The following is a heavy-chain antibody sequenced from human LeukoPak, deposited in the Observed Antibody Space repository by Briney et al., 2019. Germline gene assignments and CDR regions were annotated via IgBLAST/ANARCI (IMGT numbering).Heavy chain of an antibody. Sequence: PGGPLRLSCAASGFTFSDHYMDWVRGAPGKGLEWVGRIRKKVNGYTTEYAASVKGRLTVTRDDSKNSLYLQMNSLKTEDTAVYYCAGVVTSVIPHFDSWGQGTLVTVSS. CDR1: GFTFSDHY. CDR2: IRKKVNGYTT. CDR3: AGVVTSVIPHFDS. D-gene: IGHD5/OR15-5a*01. J-gene: IGHJ4*02. V-gene: IGHV3-72*01.